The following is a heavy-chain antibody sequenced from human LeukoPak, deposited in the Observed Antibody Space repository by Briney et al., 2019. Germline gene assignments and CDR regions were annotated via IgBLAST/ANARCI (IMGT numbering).Heavy chain of an antibody. D-gene: IGHD1-26*01. CDR3: AREFAWEPLYN. CDR1: GGSISSGDYY. V-gene: IGHV4-30-4*02. CDR2: ISYSGST. J-gene: IGHJ4*02. Sequence: SDTLSLTCTVSGGSISSGDYYWSWIRQPLGKGLEWIGYISYSGSTYYNPSLKSRVTMSVDTSKNQFSLKLRSVTAADTAVYSCAREFAWEPLYNWGQGTLVTVSS.